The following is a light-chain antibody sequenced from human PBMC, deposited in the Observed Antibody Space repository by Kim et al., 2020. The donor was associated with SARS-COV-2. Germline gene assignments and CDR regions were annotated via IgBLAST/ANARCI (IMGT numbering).Light chain of an antibody. V-gene: IGLV2-11*01. CDR2: DVS. J-gene: IGLJ2*01. CDR1: SSDVGGNNY. Sequence: VTISCSGTSSDVGGNNYVSWYQQHPGKAPKLMIYDVSQRPSGVPDRFSGSKSGNTASLTISGLQAEDEADYYCCSYAGSYTFGVFGGGTQLTVL. CDR3: CSYAGSYTFGV.